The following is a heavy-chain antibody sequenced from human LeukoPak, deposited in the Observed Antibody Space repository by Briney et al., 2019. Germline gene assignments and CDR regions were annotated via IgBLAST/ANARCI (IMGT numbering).Heavy chain of an antibody. V-gene: IGHV4-34*12. CDR2: IIHSGST. Sequence: SETLSLTCAVYGGSFSGYYWSWIRQPPGKGLEWIGEIIHSGSTNYNPSLKSRVTISVDTSKNQFSLKLNSVTAADTAVYYCARARAHLKYYYDSSGYYHFDYWGQGTLVTV. J-gene: IGHJ4*02. D-gene: IGHD3-22*01. CDR1: GGSFSGYY. CDR3: ARARAHLKYYYDSSGYYHFDY.